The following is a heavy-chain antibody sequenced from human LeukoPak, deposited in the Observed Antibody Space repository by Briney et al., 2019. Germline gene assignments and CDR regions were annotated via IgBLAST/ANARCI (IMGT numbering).Heavy chain of an antibody. CDR1: GYTFTGYY. CDR3: ATIEGRAGTD. Sequence: ASVKVSCKASGYTFTGYYMHWVRQAPGQGLEWMGWIFPKSGDTNYAQSFQGRVTMTRDTSISTAYMELTRLTSDDTAVYPCATIEGRAGTDWGQGTLVTVSS. D-gene: IGHD6-19*01. CDR2: IFPKSGDT. J-gene: IGHJ4*02. V-gene: IGHV1-2*02.